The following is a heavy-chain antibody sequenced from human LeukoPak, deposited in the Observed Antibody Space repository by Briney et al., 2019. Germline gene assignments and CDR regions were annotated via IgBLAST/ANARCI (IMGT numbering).Heavy chain of an antibody. CDR2: MNPNSGNT. V-gene: IGHV1-8*01. D-gene: IGHD6-19*01. J-gene: IGHJ4*02. CDR3: ARGLRQWLAKDTTRCLGY. CDR1: GYTFTSYD. Sequence: GASVKVSCKASGYTFTSYDINWVRQATGQGLEWMGWMNPNSGNTGYAQKFQGRVTMTRNTSISTAYMELSSLRSEDTAVYYCARGLRQWLAKDTTRCLGYWGQGTLVTVSS.